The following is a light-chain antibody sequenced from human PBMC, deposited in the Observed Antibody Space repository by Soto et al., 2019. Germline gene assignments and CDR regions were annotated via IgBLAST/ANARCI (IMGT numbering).Light chain of an antibody. Sequence: TQSPSSLSESTGDRVTITCRASQGISSYLAWYQQKPGKAPKLLIYAASTLQSGVPSRFSGSGSGTNFTLTISCLQSEDFAIYYCQQYYSYPLTFGGGTRVDIK. V-gene: IGKV1-8*01. CDR3: QQYYSYPLT. J-gene: IGKJ4*01. CDR1: QGISSY. CDR2: AAS.